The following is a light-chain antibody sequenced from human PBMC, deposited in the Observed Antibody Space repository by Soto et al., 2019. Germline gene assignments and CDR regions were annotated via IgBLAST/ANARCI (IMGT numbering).Light chain of an antibody. CDR3: QQYGSSPTT. J-gene: IGKJ1*01. V-gene: IGKV3-20*01. CDR1: QSVSSSY. Sequence: DIVLTQSPGTLSLSPGESATLSCRASQSVSSSYLAWYQQKPGQAPRLLIYGESSRATGIPDRFSGSGSGTDLTLTISRLEPEDFAVYYCQQYGSSPTTFGQGTKVDIK. CDR2: GES.